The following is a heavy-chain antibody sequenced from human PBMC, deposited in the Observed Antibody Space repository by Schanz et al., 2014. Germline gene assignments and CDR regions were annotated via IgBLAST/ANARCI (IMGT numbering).Heavy chain of an antibody. CDR1: GFTFSNHG. D-gene: IGHD2-15*01. Sequence: QVQLVESGGGVVQPGRSLRLSCAASGFTFSNHGMHWVRQSPGKGLEWVALIWYDGSSKNHADSVQGRFTISRDNSKNALYLQMDSLRAEDTAVYYCARDAVALVPEYFMDVWGKGTPVTVSS. J-gene: IGHJ6*03. CDR2: IWYDGSSK. V-gene: IGHV3-33*01. CDR3: ARDAVALVPEYFMDV.